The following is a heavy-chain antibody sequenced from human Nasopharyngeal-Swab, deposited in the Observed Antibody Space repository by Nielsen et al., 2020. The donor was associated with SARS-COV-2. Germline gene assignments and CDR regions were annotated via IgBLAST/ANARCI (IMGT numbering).Heavy chain of an antibody. D-gene: IGHD2-21*02. J-gene: IGHJ2*01. Sequence: GESLKISCAASGFTFSSYAMNWVRQAPGKGLEWVAVISYDGSNKYYADSVKGRFTISRDNSKNTLYLQMNSLRAEDTAVYYCARGGLLELGFYWYFDLWGRGTLVTVSS. V-gene: IGHV3-30-3*01. CDR2: ISYDGSNK. CDR3: ARGGLLELGFYWYFDL. CDR1: GFTFSSYA.